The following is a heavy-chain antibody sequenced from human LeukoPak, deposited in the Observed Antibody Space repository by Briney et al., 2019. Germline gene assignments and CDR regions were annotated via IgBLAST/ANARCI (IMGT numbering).Heavy chain of an antibody. J-gene: IGHJ6*04. V-gene: IGHV3-48*03. D-gene: IGHD1-26*01. Sequence: PGGSLRLSCAASGFTFNSYEMNWVRQAPGKGLEWVSYISSSGGTTYYADSMKGRFTISRDNAKNSLYLQMNSLKAEDTAVYYCAREPPHSGMDVWGKGPTVTVSS. CDR2: ISSSGGTT. CDR3: AREPPHSGMDV. CDR1: GFTFNSYE.